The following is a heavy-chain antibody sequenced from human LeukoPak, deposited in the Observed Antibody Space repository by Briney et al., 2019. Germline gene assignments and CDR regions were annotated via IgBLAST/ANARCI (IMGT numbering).Heavy chain of an antibody. Sequence: GGSLRLSCAASGFTFSSYWMSWVRQAPGKGLEWVANIKQDGSEKYYVDSVKGRFTISRDNAKNSLYLQMNSLRAEDTAVYYCASGTTTGILDYWGQGTLVTVSS. CDR2: IKQDGSEK. V-gene: IGHV3-7*01. CDR1: GFTFSSYW. D-gene: IGHD1/OR15-1a*01. J-gene: IGHJ4*02. CDR3: ASGTTTGILDY.